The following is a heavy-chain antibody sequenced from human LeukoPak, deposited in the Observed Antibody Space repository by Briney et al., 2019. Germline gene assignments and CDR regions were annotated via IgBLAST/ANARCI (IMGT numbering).Heavy chain of an antibody. J-gene: IGHJ3*02. V-gene: IGHV4-31*03. CDR3: AREPVTNTGGAFDI. Sequence: SETLSLTCTVSGGSISSGGYYWSWIRQHPGKGLEWIGYIYYSGSTYYNPSLKSRVTISVDTSKNQFSLKLSSVTAADTAVYYCAREPVTNTGGAFDIWGQGTMVTVSA. D-gene: IGHD4-23*01. CDR2: IYYSGST. CDR1: GGSISSGGYY.